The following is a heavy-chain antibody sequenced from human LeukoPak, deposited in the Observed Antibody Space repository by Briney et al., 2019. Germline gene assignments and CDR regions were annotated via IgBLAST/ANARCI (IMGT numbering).Heavy chain of an antibody. CDR3: ARDLSRFTSVDRPYDY. D-gene: IGHD2/OR15-2a*01. CDR2: IFPSGGEI. V-gene: IGHV3-23*01. J-gene: IGHJ4*02. CDR1: GFTFSTFA. Sequence: GGSLRLSCAASGFTFSTFAMIWVRQPPGKGLEWVSSIFPSGGEIHYADSVRGRFTISRDNSKSTLSLQMNSLRAEDTAVYYCARDLSRFTSVDRPYDYWGQGTLVTVSS.